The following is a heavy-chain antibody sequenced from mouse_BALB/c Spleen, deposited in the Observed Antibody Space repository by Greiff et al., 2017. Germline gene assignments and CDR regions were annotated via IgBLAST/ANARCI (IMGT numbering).Heavy chain of an antibody. J-gene: IGHJ2*01. CDR3: ARDDGYPLDY. D-gene: IGHD2-3*01. CDR2: ISSGGST. V-gene: IGHV5-6-5*01. Sequence: VESGGGLVKPGGSLKLSCAASGFTFSSYAMSWVRQTPEKRLEWVASISSGGSTYYPDSVKGRFTISRDNARNILYLQMSSLRSEDTAMYYCARDDGYPLDYWGQGTTLTVSS. CDR1: GFTFSSYA.